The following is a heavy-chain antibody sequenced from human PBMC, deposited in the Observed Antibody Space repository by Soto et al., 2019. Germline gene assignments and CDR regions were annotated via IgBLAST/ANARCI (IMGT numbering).Heavy chain of an antibody. CDR1: GYSFAGYW. D-gene: IGHD3-22*01. Sequence: GESLKISCKGSGYSFAGYWITWVRQKPGKGLEWMGRIDPSDSQTYYSPSFRGHVTISVTKSITIVFLQWSSLRASDTAMYYCARQIYDSDTGPNFQYYFDSWGQGTPVTVSS. V-gene: IGHV5-10-1*01. J-gene: IGHJ4*02. CDR2: IDPSDSQT. CDR3: ARQIYDSDTGPNFQYYFDS.